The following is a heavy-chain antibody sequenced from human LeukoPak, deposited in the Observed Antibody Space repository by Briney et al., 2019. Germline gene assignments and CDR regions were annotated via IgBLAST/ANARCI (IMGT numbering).Heavy chain of an antibody. Sequence: GSLRLSCAASGFTFDDYTMHWVRQAPGKGLEWVSLISWDGGSTYYADSVKGRFTISRDNSKNSLYLQMNSLRTEDTALYYCAKDQFTMVRGESYYGMDVWGQGTTVTVSS. CDR3: AKDQFTMVRGESYYGMDV. CDR2: ISWDGGST. D-gene: IGHD3-10*01. CDR1: GFTFDDYT. J-gene: IGHJ6*02. V-gene: IGHV3-43*01.